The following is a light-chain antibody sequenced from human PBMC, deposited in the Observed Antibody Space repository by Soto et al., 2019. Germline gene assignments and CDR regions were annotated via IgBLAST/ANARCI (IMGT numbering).Light chain of an antibody. CDR2: NNN. J-gene: IGLJ1*01. CDR1: SSNIGTNA. CDR3: AAWDGSLNGYV. V-gene: IGLV1-44*01. Sequence: QSVLTQPPSASGTPGQRVTISCSGGSSNIGTNAVNWYQQLPGTAPELLIYNNNQRPSGVPDRFSGSKSGTSASLAISGLQSEDEADYYCAAWDGSLNGYVFGTGTKVTVL.